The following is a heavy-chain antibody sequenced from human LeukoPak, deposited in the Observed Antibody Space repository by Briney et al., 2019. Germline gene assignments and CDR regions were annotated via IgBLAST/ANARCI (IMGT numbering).Heavy chain of an antibody. D-gene: IGHD2-2*01. J-gene: IGHJ4*02. Sequence: SVTVSCKTSGYTLRNYAFSWLRQAPGHQLERMGGINVYNGYTNYARNFQGRVTMTTDTSTSTAYVEVRSLRSDDTAVDYCARVECSSTTCYDDYWGQGTLVIVSS. CDR3: ARVECSSTTCYDDY. CDR1: GYTLRNYA. V-gene: IGHV1-18*01. CDR2: INVYNGYT.